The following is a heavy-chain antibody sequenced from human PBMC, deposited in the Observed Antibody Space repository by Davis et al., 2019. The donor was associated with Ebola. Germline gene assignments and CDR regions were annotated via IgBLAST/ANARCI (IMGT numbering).Heavy chain of an antibody. CDR1: GYTFTNYY. Sequence: ASVKVSCKASGYTFTNYYMHWVRQAPGQGLEWMGMINPNDGRTIYAQKFQGRVTMTRDTSTSTVYMELSSLRSEDTAVYYCARGDSSHSARFDYWGQGTLVTVSS. CDR3: ARGDSSHSARFDY. CDR2: INPNDGRT. V-gene: IGHV1-46*01. D-gene: IGHD3-22*01. J-gene: IGHJ4*02.